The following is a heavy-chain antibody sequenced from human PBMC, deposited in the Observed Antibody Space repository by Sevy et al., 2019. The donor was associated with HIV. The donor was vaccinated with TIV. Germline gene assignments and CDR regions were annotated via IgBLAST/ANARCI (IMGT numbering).Heavy chain of an antibody. CDR3: ASVVVVPAAKYFYFYYMDV. CDR2: IYNSGST. J-gene: IGHJ6*03. V-gene: IGHV4-59*01. Sequence: SETLSLTCTVSGDSISNYYGSWIRQPPGKGLEWIGYIYNSGSTNYNPSLKSRVTISVDTSKNQFSLELSSVTAADTAVYYCASVVVVPAAKYFYFYYMDVWGKGTTVTVSS. CDR1: GDSISNYY. D-gene: IGHD2-2*01.